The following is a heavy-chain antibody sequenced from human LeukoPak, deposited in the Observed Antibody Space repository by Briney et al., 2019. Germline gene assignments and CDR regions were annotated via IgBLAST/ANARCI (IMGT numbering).Heavy chain of an antibody. CDR3: ARDTSYYYDSSGYYPPGGFDP. V-gene: IGHV1-18*01. J-gene: IGHJ5*02. D-gene: IGHD3-22*01. CDR1: GYTFTSYG. Sequence: ASVTVSCKASGYTFTSYGISWVRQAPGQGLEWMGWISAYNGNTNYAQKLQGRVTMTTDTSTSTAYMELRSLRFDDTAVYYCARDTSYYYDSSGYYPPGGFDPWGQGTLVTVSS. CDR2: ISAYNGNT.